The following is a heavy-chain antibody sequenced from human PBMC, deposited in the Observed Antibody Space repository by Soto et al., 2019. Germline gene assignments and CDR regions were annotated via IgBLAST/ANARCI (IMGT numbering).Heavy chain of an antibody. V-gene: IGHV3-23*01. CDR1: GFTFSSYA. D-gene: IGHD3-9*01. J-gene: IGHJ6*02. CDR2: ISGSGGST. Sequence: GGSLRLSCAASGFTFSSYAMSWVRQAPGKGLEWVSAISGSGGSTYYADSVKGRFTISRDNSKNTLYLQMNSLRAEDTAVYYCAKESYDILTGYVLGYYYYYYGMDVWGQGTTVTVSS. CDR3: AKESYDILTGYVLGYYYYYYGMDV.